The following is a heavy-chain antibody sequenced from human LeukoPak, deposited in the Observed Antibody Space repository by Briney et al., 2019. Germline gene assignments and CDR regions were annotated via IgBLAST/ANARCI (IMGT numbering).Heavy chain of an antibody. D-gene: IGHD3-16*01. J-gene: IGHJ5*02. V-gene: IGHV3-23*01. CDR3: VKEGEIYYDPGAYSSIGLAP. CDR2: ISGSGATT. Sequence: GGSLRLSCAASGFTFSTYAMTWVRQAPGKGLEWISSISGSGATTYYADSVKGRFTISRDNSKSTLFLQMNSLRADDTAVYHCVKEGEIYYDPGAYSSIGLAPGALGTRLTVSS. CDR1: GFTFSTYA.